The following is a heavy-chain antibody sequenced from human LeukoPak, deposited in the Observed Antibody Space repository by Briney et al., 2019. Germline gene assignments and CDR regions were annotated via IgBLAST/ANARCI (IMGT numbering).Heavy chain of an antibody. J-gene: IGHJ4*02. Sequence: SETLSLTCAVSGGSISSGGYSWSWIRQPPGKGLEWIGYIYHSGSTYYNPSLKSRVTISVDTSKNQFSLKLNSVTAGDTAVYYCARGNFRSPFDSWGQGTLITVSS. CDR1: GGSISSGGYS. CDR3: ARGNFRSPFDS. V-gene: IGHV4-30-2*01. CDR2: IYHSGST.